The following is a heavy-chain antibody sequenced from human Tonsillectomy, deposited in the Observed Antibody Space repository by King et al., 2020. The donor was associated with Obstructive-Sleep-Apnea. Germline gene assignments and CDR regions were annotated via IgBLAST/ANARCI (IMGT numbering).Heavy chain of an antibody. J-gene: IGHJ4*02. CDR3: ANDPPPPLVRGDLGFDY. D-gene: IGHD3-10*01. CDR2: ISASGGST. CDR1: GFTFTNYA. Sequence: VQLVESGGGLVQPGGSLRLSCAASGFTFTNYAMSWVRQAPGKGLEWVSGISASGGSTYYADSVKGRFTISRDTSKNTLYLQMNSLRAGDTAIYYCANDPPPPLVRGDLGFDYWGQGTLVTVSS. V-gene: IGHV3-23*04.